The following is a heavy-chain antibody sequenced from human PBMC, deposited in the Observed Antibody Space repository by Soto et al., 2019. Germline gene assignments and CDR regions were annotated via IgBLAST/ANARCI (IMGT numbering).Heavy chain of an antibody. CDR2: MNPNSGNT. D-gene: IGHD3-16*01. V-gene: IGHV1-8*01. J-gene: IGHJ6*02. CDR1: GYTFTSYD. CDR3: GRGGGGCYGMDV. Sequence: QVQLVQSGAEVKKPGASVKVSCKASGYTFTSYDINWVRQATGQGLEWMGWMNPNSGNTGYAQKFQGRVTMTRNTCISTADMEVSSLRSGGTGVYCWGRGGGGCYGMDVWGQGTTVTVSS.